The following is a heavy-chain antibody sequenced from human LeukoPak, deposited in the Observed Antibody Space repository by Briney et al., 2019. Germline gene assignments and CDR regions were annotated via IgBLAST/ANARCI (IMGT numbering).Heavy chain of an antibody. Sequence: GGSLRLSCAASGFTLSNSEMNWVRQAPGKGLEWVSYISSSGSTIYYAHSVKGRFTISRDNAKNSLYLQMNSLRAEDTAVYYCVREKYYYDSSGYNNWFDPWGQGTLVTVSS. CDR1: GFTLSNSE. CDR2: ISSSGSTI. D-gene: IGHD3-22*01. V-gene: IGHV3-48*03. CDR3: VREKYYYDSSGYNNWFDP. J-gene: IGHJ5*02.